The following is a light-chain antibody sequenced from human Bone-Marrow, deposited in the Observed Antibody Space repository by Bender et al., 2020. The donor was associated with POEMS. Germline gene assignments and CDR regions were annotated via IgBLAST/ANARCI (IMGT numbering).Light chain of an antibody. Sequence: QSDLTQPASVSGSRGQSVTISCTGTSSDVGTYDLVSWYQQYPGKAPKLMIYEVSKRPSGVSHRFSGSKSGNTASLTISGLQAEDEADYYCCSYAGSSTLVFGGGTKLTVL. V-gene: IGLV2-23*02. CDR2: EVS. CDR1: SSDVGTYDL. CDR3: CSYAGSSTLV. J-gene: IGLJ3*02.